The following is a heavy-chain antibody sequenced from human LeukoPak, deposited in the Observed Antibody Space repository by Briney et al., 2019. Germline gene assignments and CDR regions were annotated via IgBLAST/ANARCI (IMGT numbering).Heavy chain of an antibody. CDR2: IYTSGST. CDR3: ARELRIVVVPAAMPYYYMDV. CDR1: GGSISSGSYY. D-gene: IGHD2-2*01. Sequence: SETLSLTCTVSGGSISSGSYYWSWIRQPAGKGLEWIGRIYTSGSTNYNPSLKSRVTISVDTSKNQFSLKLSSVTAADTAVYYCARELRIVVVPAAMPYYYMDVWGKGTTVTISS. V-gene: IGHV4-61*02. J-gene: IGHJ6*03.